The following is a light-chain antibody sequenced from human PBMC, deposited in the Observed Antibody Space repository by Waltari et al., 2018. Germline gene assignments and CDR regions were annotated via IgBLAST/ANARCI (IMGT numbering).Light chain of an antibody. CDR3: QALGTGAWV. V-gene: IGLV3-1*01. CDR2: QDT. CDR1: VVVNKF. J-gene: IGLJ3*02. Sequence: SYVLVRPTSVSASPGQKANITPSGNVVVNKFASWYQQKPGQSPLLVIYQDTKRPSGIPERFSGSKSGNAATLTISGTQAMDEADYYCQALGTGAWVFGGGTKLTVL.